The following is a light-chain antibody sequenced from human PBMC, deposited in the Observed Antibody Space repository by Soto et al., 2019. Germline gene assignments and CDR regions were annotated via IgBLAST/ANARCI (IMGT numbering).Light chain of an antibody. Sequence: SHPPFTLYASVEDILTLTCLASQTFSSWLAWYQQKPGKAPKLLIYKASTLESGVPSRFSGSGSGTEFTLTISSLEPDDSAPYYCQQSNTCPLTFGGGTQLDIK. CDR3: QQSNTCPLT. CDR1: QTFSSW. V-gene: IGKV1-5*03. CDR2: KAS. J-gene: IGKJ5*01.